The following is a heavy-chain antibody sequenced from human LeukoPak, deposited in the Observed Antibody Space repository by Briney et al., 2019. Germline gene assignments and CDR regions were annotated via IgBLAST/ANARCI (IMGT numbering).Heavy chain of an antibody. V-gene: IGHV1-2*02. J-gene: IGHJ6*02. CDR1: GYTFTDYY. CDR3: ASGRRGGYGLDV. Sequence: ASVTVSFTSSGYTFTDYYIHWVRQAPGQGLERVGWINSNSGDTEYAQTFQGRVTMTRDTSISTFYMDLTGLRSDDTAVYYCASGRRGGYGLDVWDQGTTVTVSS. D-gene: IGHD3-16*01. CDR2: INSNSGDT.